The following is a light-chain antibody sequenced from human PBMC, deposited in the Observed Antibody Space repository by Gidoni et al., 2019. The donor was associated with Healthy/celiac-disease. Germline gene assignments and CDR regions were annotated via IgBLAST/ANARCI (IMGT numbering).Light chain of an antibody. CDR1: QSVSSN. J-gene: IGKJ1*01. CDR2: GAS. Sequence: EIVMTQSPATLSVSPGERATLSCRASQSVSSNLAWYQQKPGQAPRLLIYGASTRATGIPARFSGSGSGTEFTLTISSLQSEDFAVYYCQQYPTFXXXTKVEIK. V-gene: IGKV3-15*01. CDR3: QQYPT.